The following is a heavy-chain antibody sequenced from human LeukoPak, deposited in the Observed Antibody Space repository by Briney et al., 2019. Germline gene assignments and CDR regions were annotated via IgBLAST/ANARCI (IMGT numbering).Heavy chain of an antibody. CDR2: IAYDGSRA. J-gene: IGHJ4*02. Sequence: GRSLRLSCAGSGFTFGGYGMHWFRQTPGKGLEWVAVIAYDGSRAFYADSVKGRFTISRDNSKNAMSVQMDDLRAEDTAVYYCTRYNNDHFDYWGQGTLVTVSS. CDR3: TRYNNDHFDY. D-gene: IGHD1-14*01. V-gene: IGHV3-33*01. CDR1: GFTFGGYG.